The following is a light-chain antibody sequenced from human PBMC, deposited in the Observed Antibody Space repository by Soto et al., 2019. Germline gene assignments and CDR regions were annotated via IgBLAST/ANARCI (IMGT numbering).Light chain of an antibody. Sequence: SYELTQPPSVSVAPGQTATITCGGDNIGDKSVHWYQQKPGQAPVLVVYDDYDRPSGIPERFSGSNSGNTATLTIRRVEAGDEADYYCKVWDSSSDHYVFGTGTKVTVL. CDR2: DDY. CDR3: KVWDSSSDHYV. V-gene: IGLV3-21*02. J-gene: IGLJ1*01. CDR1: NIGDKS.